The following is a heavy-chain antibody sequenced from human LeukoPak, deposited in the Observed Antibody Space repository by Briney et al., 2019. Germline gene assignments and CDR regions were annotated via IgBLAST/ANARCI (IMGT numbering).Heavy chain of an antibody. J-gene: IGHJ5*02. D-gene: IGHD6-19*01. CDR1: GYTFTDYH. CDR2: INPSGGST. CDR3: ARDSLRTAIAMAGGNWFDP. V-gene: IGHV1-46*01. Sequence: ASVKVSCKASGYTFTDYHMHWVRQAPGQGLEWMGIINPSGGSTTYAEKFQGRVTMTRDTSTSTVYMEPTSLRSEDTAVYYCARDSLRTAIAMAGGNWFDPWGQGTLVTVSP.